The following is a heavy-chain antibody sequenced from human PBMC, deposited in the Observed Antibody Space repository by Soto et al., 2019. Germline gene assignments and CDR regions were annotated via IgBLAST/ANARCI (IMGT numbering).Heavy chain of an antibody. D-gene: IGHD3-10*01. CDR1: GFTFSDHF. Sequence: VQLVESGGGLVQPGGSLRLSCAASGFTFSDHFMDWVRQAPGKGLEWVGRIRNEANAYSTEYAASVKGTFTVSRDNSKSELYLQMSSLKTEDTAVYYCARGRFFGSGSYQIGEFAHWGHGTLVTVSS. CDR3: ARGRFFGSGSYQIGEFAH. CDR2: IRNEANAYST. J-gene: IGHJ4*01. V-gene: IGHV3-72*01.